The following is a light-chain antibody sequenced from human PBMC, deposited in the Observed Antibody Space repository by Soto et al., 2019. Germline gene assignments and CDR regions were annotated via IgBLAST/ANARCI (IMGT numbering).Light chain of an antibody. J-gene: IGLJ1*01. CDR3: CSYAGSGTPYV. CDR1: SSDVGSYNL. CDR2: VVG. V-gene: IGLV2-23*02. Sequence: QSALTQPASVSGPPGQLITISCTGTSSDVGSYNLVSWYQHHPGKAPKLMIYVVGKRPSGVSSRFSGSKSGNTASLTISGLQAEDEADYYCCSYAGSGTPYVFGTGTKVTVL.